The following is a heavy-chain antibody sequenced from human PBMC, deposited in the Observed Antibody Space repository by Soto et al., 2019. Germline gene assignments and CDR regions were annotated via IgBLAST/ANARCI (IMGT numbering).Heavy chain of an antibody. CDR2: ISYDGSNK. J-gene: IGHJ4*02. D-gene: IGHD6-19*01. CDR1: GFTFSSYG. Sequence: QVQLVESGGGVVQPGRSLRLSCAASGFTFSSYGMHWVRQAPGKGLEWVAVISYDGSNKYYADSVKGRFTISRDNSKNTLYLQMNRLRAEDTAVYLCAIYSRGWYPLDYWGQGTLGTVSS. CDR3: AIYSRGWYPLDY. V-gene: IGHV3-30*03.